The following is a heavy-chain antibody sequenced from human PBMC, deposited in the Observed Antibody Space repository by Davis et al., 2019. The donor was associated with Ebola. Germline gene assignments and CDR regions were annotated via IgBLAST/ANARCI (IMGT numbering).Heavy chain of an antibody. D-gene: IGHD2-2*01. CDR3: ARGVGYCISTSCPVFAFDI. V-gene: IGHV1-3*01. CDR2: INAGNGNT. Sequence: AASVKVSCKASGYTFTSYAMHWVRQAPGQRLEWMGWINAGNGNTKYSQKFQGRVTITRDTSASTAYMELRSLRSDDTAVYYCARGVGYCISTSCPVFAFDIWGQGTMVTVSS. J-gene: IGHJ3*02. CDR1: GYTFTSYA.